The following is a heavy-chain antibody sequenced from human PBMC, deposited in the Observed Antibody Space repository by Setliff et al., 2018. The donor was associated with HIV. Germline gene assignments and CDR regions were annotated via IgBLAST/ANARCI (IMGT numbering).Heavy chain of an antibody. CDR3: ATDCAVVGGTGSLDS. Sequence: GASVKVSCKASGGPFTSSSIGWVRQAPGQGLEWMGRIIPILGVPRYAQKFQGRVTITADESTSTAYMELSSLRSEDTAVYYCATDCAVVGGTGSLDSWGQGTLVTVSS. CDR2: IIPILGVP. V-gene: IGHV1-69*04. J-gene: IGHJ4*02. D-gene: IGHD1-26*01. CDR1: GGPFTSSS.